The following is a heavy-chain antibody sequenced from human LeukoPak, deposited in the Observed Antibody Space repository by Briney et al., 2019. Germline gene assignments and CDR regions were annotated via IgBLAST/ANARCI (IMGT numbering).Heavy chain of an antibody. CDR1: GFTFSDYI. Sequence: GGSLRLSCAASGFTFSDYILDWVRQAPGRGLEWVGRIRRGANSYTTEYAASVKGRFTISRDDSKNSLYLHMNSLKTEDTAVYHCSRDGGEGGNSAFDIWGQGTMVTVSS. J-gene: IGHJ3*02. CDR3: SRDGGEGGNSAFDI. CDR2: IRRGANSYTT. D-gene: IGHD3-16*01. V-gene: IGHV3-72*01.